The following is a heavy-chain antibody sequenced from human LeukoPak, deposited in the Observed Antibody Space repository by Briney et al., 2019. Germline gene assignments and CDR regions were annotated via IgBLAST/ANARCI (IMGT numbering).Heavy chain of an antibody. Sequence: PGGSLRLPCAASGFTFSSYWMHWVRQAPGKGLVWVSRINSDGSSTSYADSVKGRFTISRDNAKNTLYLQMNSLRVEDTAVYYCARVGYISSWYVDYWGQGTLVTVSS. D-gene: IGHD6-13*01. J-gene: IGHJ4*02. V-gene: IGHV3-74*01. CDR2: INSDGSST. CDR1: GFTFSSYW. CDR3: ARVGYISSWYVDY.